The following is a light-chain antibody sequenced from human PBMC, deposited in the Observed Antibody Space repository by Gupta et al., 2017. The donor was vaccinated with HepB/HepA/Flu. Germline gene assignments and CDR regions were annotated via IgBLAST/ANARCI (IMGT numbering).Light chain of an antibody. CDR2: GNT. V-gene: IGLV1-40*01. CDR1: SSNIGAGYD. J-gene: IGLJ2*01. CDR3: QAYDSSLRVV. Sequence: QSVLTQPLSVSGAPGQRVTISCTGSSSNIGAGYDVHWSQRFPGRAPKVLIYGNTHRPSGVPDRFSGSKSGTAASLAISGLQAEDEADYYCQAYDSSLRVVFGGGTKVTVL.